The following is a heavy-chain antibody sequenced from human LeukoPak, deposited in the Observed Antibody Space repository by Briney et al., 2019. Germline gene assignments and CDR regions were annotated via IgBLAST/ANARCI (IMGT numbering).Heavy chain of an antibody. Sequence: GGSLRLSCAASGFTFSSYSMNWVRQAPGKGLEWVSYISSSSSIIYYADSVKGRFTISRDNAKNSLYLQMNSLRAEDTAVYYCARDNWNPRDYYYYYMDVWGKGTTVTVSS. CDR2: ISSSSSII. CDR3: ARDNWNPRDYYYYYMDV. CDR1: GFTFSSYS. V-gene: IGHV3-48*01. J-gene: IGHJ6*03. D-gene: IGHD1-20*01.